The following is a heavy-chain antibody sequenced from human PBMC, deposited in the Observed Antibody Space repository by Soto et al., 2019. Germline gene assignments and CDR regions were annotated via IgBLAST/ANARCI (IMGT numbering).Heavy chain of an antibody. Sequence: GGSLRLRCAASGFTISSYAMILFRHALGKGQEWVSAISGSGGSTYYEDSVKGRFTISRTNSKNTLYLQMYSLRAEDTAVYYFDKVGGYCSSWCELYYYYYGMDVWGQGTTVTVSS. V-gene: IGHV3-23*01. CDR1: GFTISSYA. J-gene: IGHJ6*02. CDR2: ISGSGGST. D-gene: IGHD6-13*01. CDR3: DKVGGYCSSWCELYYYYYGMDV.